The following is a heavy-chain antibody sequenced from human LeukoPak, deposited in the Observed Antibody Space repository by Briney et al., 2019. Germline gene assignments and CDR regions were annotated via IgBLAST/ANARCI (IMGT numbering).Heavy chain of an antibody. CDR2: INPNSGGT. J-gene: IGHJ6*03. CDR1: GYTFTGYY. CDR3: ARRYFLETTTTDYYYYYYMDV. V-gene: IGHV1-2*02. Sequence: GASVKVSCKASGYTFTGYYMHWVRQAPGQGLEWMGWINPNSGGTNYAQKFQGRVTMTRDTSISTAYMELSRLRSDDTAVYYCARRYFLETTTTDYYYYYYMDVWGKGTTVTISS. D-gene: IGHD4-17*01.